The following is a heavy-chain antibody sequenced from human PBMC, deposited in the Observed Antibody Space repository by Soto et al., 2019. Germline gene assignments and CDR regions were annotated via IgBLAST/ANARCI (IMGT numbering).Heavy chain of an antibody. CDR2: IYYSGST. CDR1: GGSISSRSYC. Sequence: SVTRSRTGTLAGGSISSRSYCWGWIRQHSGIGLEWIGYIYYSGSTYYNPSLKSRVTISVDTSKNQFSLKLSSVTAADTAVYYCARDGYYDILTGYSLGMDVWGQGTTVT. J-gene: IGHJ6*02. CDR3: ARDGYYDILTGYSLGMDV. D-gene: IGHD3-9*01. V-gene: IGHV4-31*03.